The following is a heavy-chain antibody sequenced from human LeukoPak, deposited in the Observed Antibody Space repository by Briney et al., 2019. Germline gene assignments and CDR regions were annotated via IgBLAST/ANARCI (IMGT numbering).Heavy chain of an antibody. J-gene: IGHJ4*02. CDR3: ARVGFGGYSYGYVDF. V-gene: IGHV4-39*02. D-gene: IGHD5-18*01. CDR2: INYSGST. CDR1: GGSISSSRYS. Sequence: PSETLSLTCTVSGGSISSSRYSWGWIRQPPGKGLEWIGTINYSGSTYYNPSLKSRVTISVDTSKNQFSLRLNSVTAADTAVYYCARVGFGGYSYGYVDFWGQGTLVTVSS.